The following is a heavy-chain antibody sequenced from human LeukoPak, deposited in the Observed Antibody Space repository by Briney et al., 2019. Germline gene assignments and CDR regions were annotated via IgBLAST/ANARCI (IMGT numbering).Heavy chain of an antibody. CDR2: ISSSSSYI. J-gene: IGHJ4*02. CDR1: GFTFSSYS. V-gene: IGHV3-21*01. Sequence: PGGSLRLSCAASGFTFSSYSMNWVRQAPGKGLEWVSSISSSSSYIYYADSVKGRFTISRDNAKNSLYLQMNSLRAEDTAMYYCARDYYDSSGYCDYWGQGTLVTVSS. D-gene: IGHD3-22*01. CDR3: ARDYYDSSGYCDY.